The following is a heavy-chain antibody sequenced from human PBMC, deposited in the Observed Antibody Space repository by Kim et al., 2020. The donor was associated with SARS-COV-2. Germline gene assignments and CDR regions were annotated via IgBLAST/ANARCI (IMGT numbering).Heavy chain of an antibody. CDR2: INSDGSNT. CDR1: GFTFSSYW. CDR3: ARSTMVRGATLDY. D-gene: IGHD3-10*01. J-gene: IGHJ4*02. V-gene: IGHV3-74*01. Sequence: GGSLRLSCAASGFTFSSYWMNWVRQAPGKGLVWVSRINSDGSNTSYADSVKGRFTISRDNAKNTLYLQMNSLRAEDTAVYYCARSTMVRGATLDYWGQGTLVTVSS.